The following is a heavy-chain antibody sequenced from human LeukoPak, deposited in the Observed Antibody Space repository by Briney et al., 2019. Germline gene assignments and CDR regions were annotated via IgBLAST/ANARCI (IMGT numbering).Heavy chain of an antibody. J-gene: IGHJ1*01. CDR2: FDPEDGET. CDR3: ATRGVHYYDSSGDFQH. CDR1: GYTFTSYG. Sequence: GASVKVSCKASGYTFTSYGISWVRQAPGKGLEWMGGFDPEDGETIYAQKFQGRVTMTEDTSTDTAYMELSSLRSEDTAVYYCATRGVHYYDSSGDFQHWGQGTLVTVSS. D-gene: IGHD3-22*01. V-gene: IGHV1-24*01.